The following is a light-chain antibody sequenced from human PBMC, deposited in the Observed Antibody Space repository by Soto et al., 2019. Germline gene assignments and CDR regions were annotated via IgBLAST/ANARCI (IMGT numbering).Light chain of an antibody. J-gene: IGLJ2*01. CDR3: SSYTSSSSVI. CDR1: SSDVGGYKY. CDR2: DVS. V-gene: IGLV2-14*01. Sequence: QSALTQPASVSGSPGQSITISCTGTSSDVGGYKYVSWYQQHPGKAPKLIIYDVSNRPSGVSNRFSGSKSGNTASLTISGLQAEDEADYYCSSYTSSSSVIFGGGTKVTVL.